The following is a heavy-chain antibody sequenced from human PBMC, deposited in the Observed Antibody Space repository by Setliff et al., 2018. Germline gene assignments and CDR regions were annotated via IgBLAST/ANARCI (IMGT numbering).Heavy chain of an antibody. V-gene: IGHV1-69*04. J-gene: IGHJ4*02. CDR1: GGNFSSYA. CDR3: ARVSRTIVAARGFDY. Sequence: SVKVSCQASGGNFSSYAIRWVRQAPGQGLEWMGMIIPILGTANSAQKFQGRVTITAAKSTSTDNMELSSLRSEDTAVYYCARVSRTIVAARGFDYWGQGTLVTVS. CDR2: IIPILGTA. D-gene: IGHD1-26*01.